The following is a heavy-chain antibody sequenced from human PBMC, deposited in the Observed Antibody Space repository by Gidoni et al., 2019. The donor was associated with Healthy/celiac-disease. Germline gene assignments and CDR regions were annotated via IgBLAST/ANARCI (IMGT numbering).Heavy chain of an antibody. D-gene: IGHD3-10*01. Sequence: EVQLLESGGGLVQPGGSLRLSCAASGFSFSSYAMGWVRQAPGKGLEWVSAISGSGGSTYYADSVKGRFTISRDNSKNTLYLQMNSLRAEDTAVYYCAKGRGEYGSGSYRPFDYWGQGTLVTVSS. V-gene: IGHV3-23*01. J-gene: IGHJ4*02. CDR1: GFSFSSYA. CDR2: ISGSGGST. CDR3: AKGRGEYGSGSYRPFDY.